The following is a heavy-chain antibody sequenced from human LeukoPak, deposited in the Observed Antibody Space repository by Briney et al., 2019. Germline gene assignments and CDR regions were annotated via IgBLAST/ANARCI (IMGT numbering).Heavy chain of an antibody. CDR1: GFTFSSYS. CDR2: ISSSSSYI. D-gene: IGHD3-10*02. Sequence: SGGSLRLPCAASGFTFSSYSMNWVRQAPGKGLEWVSSISSSSSYIYYADSVKGRFTISRDNAKNSLYLQMNSLRAEDTAVYYCAELGITMIGGVWGKGTTVTISS. V-gene: IGHV3-21*01. CDR3: AELGITMIGGV. J-gene: IGHJ6*04.